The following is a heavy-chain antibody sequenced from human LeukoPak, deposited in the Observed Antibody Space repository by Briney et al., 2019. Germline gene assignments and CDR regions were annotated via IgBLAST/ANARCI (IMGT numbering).Heavy chain of an antibody. CDR3: ARVGSCSGGSCYYRLFDY. Sequence: SETLSLTCTVSGGSISSSSYYWGWIRQPPGKGLEWIGSIYYSGSTYYNPSLKSRVTISVDTSKNQFSLKLSSVTAADTAVYYCARVGSCSGGSCYYRLFDYWGQGTLVTVSS. CDR1: GGSISSSSYY. D-gene: IGHD2-15*01. J-gene: IGHJ4*02. V-gene: IGHV4-39*07. CDR2: IYYSGST.